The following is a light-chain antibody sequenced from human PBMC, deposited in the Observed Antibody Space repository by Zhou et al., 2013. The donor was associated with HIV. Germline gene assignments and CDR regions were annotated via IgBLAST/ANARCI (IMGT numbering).Light chain of an antibody. Sequence: EIVMTQSPATLSVSPGERATLSCRASQNIRSHLAWYQQKPGQAPRLLIYGASTRATGIPARFSGSGSGTDFTLTISSLEPEDFAVYYCQQRNNWPLFGPGTTVDIK. CDR1: QNIRSH. CDR2: GAS. J-gene: IGKJ3*01. V-gene: IGKV3-15*01. CDR3: QQRNNWPL.